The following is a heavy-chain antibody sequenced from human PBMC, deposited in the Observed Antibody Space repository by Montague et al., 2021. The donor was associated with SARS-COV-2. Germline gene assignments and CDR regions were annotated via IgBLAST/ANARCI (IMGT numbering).Heavy chain of an antibody. J-gene: IGHJ6*02. Sequence: SKTLSLTCTVSGGSISSYYWSWIRQPPGKGLEWIGYIYYSGSTNYNPSLKSRVTISVYTSKNQFSLTLSSVTAADTAVYYCARGAGRGSGYGKYYYYYYGMDVWGQGTTVTVSS. D-gene: IGHD5-12*01. CDR1: GGSISSYY. CDR2: IYYSGST. V-gene: IGHV4-59*01. CDR3: ARGAGRGSGYGKYYYYYYGMDV.